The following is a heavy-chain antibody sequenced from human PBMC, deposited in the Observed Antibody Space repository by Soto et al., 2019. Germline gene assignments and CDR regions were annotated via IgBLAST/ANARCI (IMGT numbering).Heavy chain of an antibody. CDR3: VRGGAFKIDY. Sequence: EVQLVESGGRLVQPGGSLRLSCAASGSTLSSYSMNWARQAPGKGLEWVSYISSSSSTIYYADSVKGRFTISRDNAKNSLYLQMNSLRDEDTAVYYCVRGGAFKIDYWGQGTLVTVSS. J-gene: IGHJ4*02. CDR2: ISSSSSTI. V-gene: IGHV3-48*02. D-gene: IGHD3-16*01. CDR1: GSTLSSYS.